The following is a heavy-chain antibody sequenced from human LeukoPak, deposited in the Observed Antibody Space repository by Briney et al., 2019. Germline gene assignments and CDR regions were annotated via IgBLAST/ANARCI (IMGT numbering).Heavy chain of an antibody. J-gene: IGHJ5*02. Sequence: SETLSHTCTVSGRSINSGSCYYHWIRHPAGKGLEWIGRIYTSGSTIYNPSLESRVTISVDTSKNQVSLKLTSVTAADTALYYCATSRFSGGLGRFDPWGQGTLVTVSS. CDR3: ATSRFSGGLGRFDP. V-gene: IGHV4-61*02. D-gene: IGHD3-10*01. CDR1: GRSINSGSCY. CDR2: IYTSGST.